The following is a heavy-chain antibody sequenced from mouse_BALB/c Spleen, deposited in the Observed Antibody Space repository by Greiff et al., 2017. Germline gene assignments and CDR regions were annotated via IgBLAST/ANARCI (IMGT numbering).Heavy chain of an antibody. V-gene: IGHV5-4*02. CDR3: ARDREITTATYFDV. J-gene: IGHJ1*01. CDR1: GFTFSDYY. CDR2: ISDGGSYT. Sequence: EVKLVESGGGLVKPGGSLKLSCAASGFTFSDYYMYWVRQTPEKRLEWVATISDGGSYTYYPDSVKGRFTISRDNAKNNLYLQMSSLKSEDTAMYYCARDREITTATYFDVWGAGTTVTVSS. D-gene: IGHD1-2*01.